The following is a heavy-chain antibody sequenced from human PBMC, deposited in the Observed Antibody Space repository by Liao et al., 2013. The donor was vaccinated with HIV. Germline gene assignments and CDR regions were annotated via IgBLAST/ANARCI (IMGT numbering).Heavy chain of an antibody. CDR2: INTSGST. J-gene: IGHJ2*01. CDR3: ATETFYYDSSGYLHWYFDL. CDR1: GGSISSYS. D-gene: IGHD3-22*01. V-gene: IGHV4-4*07. Sequence: QVQLQESGPGLLRPSETLSLTCTVSGGSISSYSWSWIRQPAGKGLECIGRINTSGSTNYNPSLKSRVTMSVDTSKNQFSLKLSSVTAADTAVYYCATETFYYDSSGYLHWYFDLWGRGTLVTVSS.